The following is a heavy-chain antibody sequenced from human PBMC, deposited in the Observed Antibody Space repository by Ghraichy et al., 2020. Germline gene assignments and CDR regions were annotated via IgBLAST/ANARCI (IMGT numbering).Heavy chain of an antibody. CDR3: ARRAGGYQYFYGLDI. CDR1: GDSIISSSYY. CDR2: IYYSGTT. D-gene: IGHD2-15*01. V-gene: IGHV4-39*01. Sequence: SETLSLTCSVSGDSIISSSYYWDWIRQPPGKGLEWIGSIYYSGTTYYSPPLKPRVTVSIDTSKNQFSLRLKSVTATDTAVYYCARRAGGYQYFYGLDIWGQGTTVIVSS. J-gene: IGHJ6*02.